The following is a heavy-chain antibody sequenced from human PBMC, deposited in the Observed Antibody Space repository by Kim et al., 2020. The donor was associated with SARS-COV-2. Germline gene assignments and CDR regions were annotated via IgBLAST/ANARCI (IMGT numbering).Heavy chain of an antibody. V-gene: IGHV4-59*13. CDR2: IYYSGST. D-gene: IGHD6-13*01. CDR1: GGSISSYY. Sequence: SETLSLTCTVSGGSISSYYWNWIRQPPGKGLEWIGHIYYSGSTNYNPSLKSRVTISVDTSKNQFSLKLRSVTAADTAVYYCARGRAAADWGQGTLVTVSS. CDR3: ARGRAAAD. J-gene: IGHJ4*02.